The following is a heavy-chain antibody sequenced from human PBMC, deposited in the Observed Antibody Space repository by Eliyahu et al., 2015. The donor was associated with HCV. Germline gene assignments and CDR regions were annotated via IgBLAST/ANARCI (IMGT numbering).Heavy chain of an antibody. J-gene: IGHJ4*02. V-gene: IGHV4-39*07. CDR2: IFHTGGA. Sequence: QLQESGSGLVKPSETLSLACTVSGGFISGSNYYWGWIRQPPGKGLEWIGSIFHTGGARYNPSLESRVTISVDTSRNQFFLKMYSVTAADTAMYYCAREPVDWGQGILVSVSS. CDR3: AREPVD. CDR1: GGFISGSNYY.